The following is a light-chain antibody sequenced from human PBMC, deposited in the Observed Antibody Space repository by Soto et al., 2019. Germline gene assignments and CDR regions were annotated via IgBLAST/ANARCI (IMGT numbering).Light chain of an antibody. CDR1: SSDVGGYNY. V-gene: IGLV2-14*01. Sequence: QSALTQPASVSGSPGQSITISCTGTSSDVGGYNYVSWYQQHPGKAPKLMIYEVSNRPSGVSNRFSGSKSGNTASLTITGLQAEDEADYYCQSYDSSLSGPAVFGGGTQLTVL. CDR3: QSYDSSLSGPAV. CDR2: EVS. J-gene: IGLJ7*01.